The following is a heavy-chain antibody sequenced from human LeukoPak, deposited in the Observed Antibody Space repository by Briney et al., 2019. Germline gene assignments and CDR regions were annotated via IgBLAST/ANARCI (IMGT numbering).Heavy chain of an antibody. CDR3: ARDRGSTYYGMDV. D-gene: IGHD3-10*01. CDR1: GFTFSIYG. CDR2: IWYDGSNK. V-gene: IGHV3-33*08. Sequence: GGSLRLSCAASGFTFSIYGMHWVRQAPGKGLEWVAVIWYDGSNKYYADSVKGRFTISRDNSKNTLYLQMNSLRAEDTAVYYCARDRGSTYYGMDVWGQGTTVTVSS. J-gene: IGHJ6*02.